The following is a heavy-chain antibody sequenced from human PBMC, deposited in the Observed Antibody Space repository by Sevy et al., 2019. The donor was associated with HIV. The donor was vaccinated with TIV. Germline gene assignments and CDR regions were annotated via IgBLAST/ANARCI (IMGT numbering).Heavy chain of an antibody. Sequence: ASVKVSCKASGYTFTSYGISWVRQAPGQGLEWMGWISAYNGNTNYAQKLQGRVTMITDSSTSKVYMELRSRRSDDTAVYYCARGGNRYNWNADYFDYWGQGTLLTVSS. D-gene: IGHD1-1*01. CDR1: GYTFTSYG. V-gene: IGHV1-18*01. CDR3: ARGGNRYNWNADYFDY. J-gene: IGHJ4*02. CDR2: ISAYNGNT.